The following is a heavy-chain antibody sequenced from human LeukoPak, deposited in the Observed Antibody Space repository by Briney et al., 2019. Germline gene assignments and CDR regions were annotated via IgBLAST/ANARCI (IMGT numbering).Heavy chain of an antibody. Sequence: GGSLRLSCAASGFTFSSYAMHWVRQAPGKGLEWVAVISYDGSNKYYADSVKGRFTISRDNSKNTLYLQVNSLRAEDTAVYYCARGGAKFGETINYWGQGTLVTVSS. CDR3: ARGGAKFGETINY. CDR1: GFTFSSYA. V-gene: IGHV3-30-3*01. CDR2: ISYDGSNK. D-gene: IGHD3-10*01. J-gene: IGHJ4*02.